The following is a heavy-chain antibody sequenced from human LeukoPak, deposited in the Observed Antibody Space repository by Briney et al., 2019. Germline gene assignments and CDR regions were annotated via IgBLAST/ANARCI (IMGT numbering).Heavy chain of an antibody. CDR1: GFTFDDYA. V-gene: IGHV3-9*01. Sequence: GGSLRLSCAASGFTFDDYAMHWVRQAPGKGLEWVSGISWNSGSIGYADSVKGRFTISRDNAKNSLYLQMNSLRAEDTALYYCAKAIEDSSSSGYFQHWGQGTLVTVSS. CDR2: ISWNSGSI. CDR3: AKAIEDSSSSGYFQH. D-gene: IGHD6-6*01. J-gene: IGHJ1*01.